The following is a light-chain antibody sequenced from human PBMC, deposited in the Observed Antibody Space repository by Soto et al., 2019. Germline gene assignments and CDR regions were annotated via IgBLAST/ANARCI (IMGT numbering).Light chain of an antibody. J-gene: IGKJ1*01. Sequence: IQLTQSPSSLSASVGDRVTITCRASQVIENSLVWHQQKPGKAPKLLIYDASNMETGVPSRFTGSGSGTDFTFTISSLQPEDIATYYCQQYEIFPITFGQGTKVDIK. V-gene: IGKV1-33*01. CDR1: QVIENS. CDR3: QQYEIFPIT. CDR2: DAS.